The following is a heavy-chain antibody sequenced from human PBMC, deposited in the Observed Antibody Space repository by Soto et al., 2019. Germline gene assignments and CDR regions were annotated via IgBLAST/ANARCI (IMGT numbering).Heavy chain of an antibody. CDR3: ARHGRGYSYVDSFDI. CDR1: GYSFTNSW. D-gene: IGHD5-18*01. V-gene: IGHV5-51*01. CDR2: IYPGDSNT. Sequence: GESLKISCKGSGYSFTNSWIGWARQTPGKGLEWMGIIYPGDSNTRYSPSFQGQVTISADKSISTAYLQWSSLKASDTAMYYCARHGRGYSYVDSFDIWGQGTMVTVS. J-gene: IGHJ3*02.